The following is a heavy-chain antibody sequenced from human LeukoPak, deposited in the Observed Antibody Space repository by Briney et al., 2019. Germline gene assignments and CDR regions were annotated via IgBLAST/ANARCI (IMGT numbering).Heavy chain of an antibody. Sequence: SGGSLRLSCAASGFTFSDYYMSWIRQAPGKGLEWVSYISSSGSTIYYADSVKGRFTISRDNAKNSLYLQMNSLRAEDTAVYYCASTYYYGSGSYDDWGQGTLVTVSS. CDR3: ASTYYYGSGSYDD. D-gene: IGHD3-10*01. CDR2: ISSSGSTI. J-gene: IGHJ4*02. CDR1: GFTFSDYY. V-gene: IGHV3-11*01.